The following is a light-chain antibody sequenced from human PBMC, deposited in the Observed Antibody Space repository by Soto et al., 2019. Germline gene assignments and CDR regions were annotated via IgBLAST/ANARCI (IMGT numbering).Light chain of an antibody. J-gene: IGKJ3*01. CDR3: QQYDNFPIT. CDR2: DAS. Sequence: DIQMTQSPSSLSASVGDRVTITCQASQHISHYLNWYQQKPGEAPKLLIYDASNLKTGVPSRFSGGGSGTQFTVTINSLQPEDIAVYYCQQYDNFPITFGPGTKVDIK. CDR1: QHISHY. V-gene: IGKV1-33*01.